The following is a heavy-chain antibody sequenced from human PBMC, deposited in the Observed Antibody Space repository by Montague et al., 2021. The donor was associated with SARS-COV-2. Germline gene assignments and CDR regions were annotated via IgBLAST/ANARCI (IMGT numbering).Heavy chain of an antibody. CDR2: IFYNGST. V-gene: IGHV4-59*01. CDR3: ARRDAWEYCGDEWYRGWFDS. CDR1: FGSISTYY. J-gene: IGHJ5*01. Sequence: SETLSLTCTVSFGSISTYYWSWIWQPPGKGLEWIGFIFYNGSTKXNPSLNMRVSISLDTSKNQFSLTLSPVTAADTAVSYCARRDAWEYCGDEWYRGWFDSWGQGTLVTVSS. D-gene: IGHD2-21*01.